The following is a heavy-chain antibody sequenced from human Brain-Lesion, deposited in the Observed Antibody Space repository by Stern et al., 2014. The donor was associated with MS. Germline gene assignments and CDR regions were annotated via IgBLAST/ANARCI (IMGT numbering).Heavy chain of an antibody. CDR1: GGSINSGGYY. CDR2: IYYTGSA. CDR3: ARGARYSDSSGYYFYFDY. V-gene: IGHV4-31*03. D-gene: IGHD3-22*01. Sequence: QVQLVQSGPGLVKPSQTLPLTCTVSGGSINSGGYYWSWIRQYPGKGLEWIGCIYYTGSAYYDPSLKSRLSMSIDTSKNQFSLNLNSVTAADTAVYYCARGARYSDSSGYYFYFDYWGQGTLVTVSS. J-gene: IGHJ4*02.